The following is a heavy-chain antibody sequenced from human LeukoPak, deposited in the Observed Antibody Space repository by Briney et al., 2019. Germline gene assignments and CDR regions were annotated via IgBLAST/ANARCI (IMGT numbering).Heavy chain of an antibody. CDR1: GFTFSASA. CDR3: TSRLTSHYYYMDV. D-gene: IGHD4/OR15-4a*01. Sequence: TGGSLRLSCAASGFTFSASAMHWVRQASGKGLEWVGRIRNKADNFATAYTASVKGRFTISRDDSKNTAYLQMNSLKTEDTAVYYCTSRLTSHYYYMDVWGKGTTVTVSS. J-gene: IGHJ6*03. V-gene: IGHV3-73*01. CDR2: IRNKADNFAT.